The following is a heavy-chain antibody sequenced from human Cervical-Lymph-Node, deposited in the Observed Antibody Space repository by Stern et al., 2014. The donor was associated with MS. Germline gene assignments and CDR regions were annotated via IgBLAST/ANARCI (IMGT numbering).Heavy chain of an antibody. D-gene: IGHD2-15*01. Sequence: QVQLMQSGAEVKKPGSSVNVSCKASGGTFDSSYAITWMRQAPGQGLEWMGRIIPILGLPNYAQKFQGRVTITADTSTSTAYMELSSLRSEDTAVYYCARGVVSNRAAATLHNLFDPWGRGTLVTVSS. CDR2: IIPILGLP. J-gene: IGHJ5*02. V-gene: IGHV1-69*04. CDR3: ARGVVSNRAAATLHNLFDP. CDR1: GGTFDSSYA.